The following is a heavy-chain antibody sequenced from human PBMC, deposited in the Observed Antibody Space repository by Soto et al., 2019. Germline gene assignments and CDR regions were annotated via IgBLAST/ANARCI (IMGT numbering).Heavy chain of an antibody. CDR1: GGSISSGGYS. D-gene: IGHD3-3*01. CDR2: IYYSGST. V-gene: IGHV4-30-2*05. Sequence: SETLSLTCAVSGGSISSGGYSWSWIRQPPGKGLEWIGYIYYSGSTYYNPSLKSRVTISADTSKNQFSLKLSSVTAADTAVYYCAREAAGSDVWSIYYTWFDPWGQGTLVTVSS. CDR3: AREAAGSDVWSIYYTWFDP. J-gene: IGHJ5*02.